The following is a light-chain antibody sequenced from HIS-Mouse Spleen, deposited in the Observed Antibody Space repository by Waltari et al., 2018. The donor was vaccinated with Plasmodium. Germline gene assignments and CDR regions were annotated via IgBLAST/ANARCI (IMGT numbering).Light chain of an antibody. J-gene: IGLJ2*01. CDR1: SRDVGGYTH. CDR3: SSYAGSNNLV. CDR2: EVS. Sequence: QSSLTQPPPASGSPGQSVTLSCTGTSRDVGGYTHTSCYQQHPGKAPKLMIYEVSKRPSGVPDRFSGSKSGNTASLTVSGLQAEDEADYYCSSYAGSNNLVFGGGTKLTVL. V-gene: IGLV2-8*01.